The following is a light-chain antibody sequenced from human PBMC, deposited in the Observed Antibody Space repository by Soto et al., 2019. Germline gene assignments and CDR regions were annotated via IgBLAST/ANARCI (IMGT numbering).Light chain of an antibody. CDR1: SSNIGTNY. CDR3: GTWDSSLSGVV. V-gene: IGLV1-51*01. CDR2: DNN. J-gene: IGLJ2*01. Sequence: QSVLTQPPSVSAAPGQRVTISCSGSSSNIGTNYVSWYQQLPGTAPKLLIYDNNKRPSVIPDRFSGSKSGTSATLGITGLQTGDEADYYCGTWDSSLSGVVFGGGTKLTVL.